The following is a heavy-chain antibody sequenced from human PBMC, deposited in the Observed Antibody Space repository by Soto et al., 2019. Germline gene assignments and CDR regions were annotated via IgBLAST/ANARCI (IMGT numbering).Heavy chain of an antibody. Sequence: EVQLLESGGGLVQPGGSLRLSCAASGFTFSSYAMSWVRQAPGKGLEWVSAISGSGGSTYYADSVKGRFTISRDNSKNTLYLQMNRLRAEDTAVYYCAKDRRRGDYYYYGMDVWGQGTTVTVSS. CDR1: GFTFSSYA. V-gene: IGHV3-23*01. CDR3: AKDRRRGDYYYYGMDV. D-gene: IGHD3-10*01. CDR2: ISGSGGST. J-gene: IGHJ6*02.